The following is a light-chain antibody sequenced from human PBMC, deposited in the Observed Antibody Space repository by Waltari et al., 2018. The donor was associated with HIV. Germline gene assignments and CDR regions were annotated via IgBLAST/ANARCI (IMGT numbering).Light chain of an antibody. CDR2: GAS. CDR3: QQYGTSPTT. Sequence: EIVLTHSPGTLSLSAGEGATLSCRASQSVIRKYSAWYQQKPGQAPRLLIYGASSRATGIPDRFSGSGSGTDFTLTISRLEPEDFAVYYCQQYGTSPTTFGPGTKVDIK. J-gene: IGKJ3*01. CDR1: QSVIRKY. V-gene: IGKV3-20*01.